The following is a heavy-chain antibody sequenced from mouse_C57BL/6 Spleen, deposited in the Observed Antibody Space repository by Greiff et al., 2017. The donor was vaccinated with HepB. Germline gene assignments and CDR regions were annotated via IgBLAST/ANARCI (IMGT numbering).Heavy chain of an antibody. CDR3: AREDGNYEGFAY. V-gene: IGHV1-66*01. Sequence: QVQLQQSGPELVKPGASVKISCKASGYSFTRYYIHWVKQRPGQGLAWIGWLYPGSGNTKYNEKFKGKATLTADTSSSTAYMQLSSLTSEDSAVYYCAREDGNYEGFAYWGQGTLVTVSA. CDR2: LYPGSGNT. CDR1: GYSFTRYY. J-gene: IGHJ3*01. D-gene: IGHD2-1*01.